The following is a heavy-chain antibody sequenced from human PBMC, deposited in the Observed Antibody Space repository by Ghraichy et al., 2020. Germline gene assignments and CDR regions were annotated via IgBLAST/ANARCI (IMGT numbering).Heavy chain of an antibody. CDR2: ISSSSSYI. J-gene: IGHJ4*02. CDR3: ASSWIQLWLTVV. Sequence: GGSLRLSCAASGFTFSSYSMNWVRQAPGKGLEWVSSISSSSSYIYYADSVKGRFTISRDNAKNSLYLQMNSLRAEDTAVYYCASSWIQLWLTVVWGQGTLVTVSS. CDR1: GFTFSSYS. D-gene: IGHD5-18*01. V-gene: IGHV3-21*01.